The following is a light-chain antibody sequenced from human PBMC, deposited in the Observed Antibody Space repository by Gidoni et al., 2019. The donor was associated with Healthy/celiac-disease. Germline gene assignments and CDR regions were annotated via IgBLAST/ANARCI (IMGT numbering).Light chain of an antibody. CDR3: QQNHILWT. CDR1: ENIDHW. V-gene: IGKV1-5*03. CDR2: EAS. J-gene: IGKJ1*01. Sequence: IQMTQSPSTLSASVGDRVTITCRARENIDHWVAWYQQKPGKAPKLLIYEASTLEDGVPSRFSGSGSGTDFTLTISSLQADDFAPYFCQQNHILWTFGQGTKVDI.